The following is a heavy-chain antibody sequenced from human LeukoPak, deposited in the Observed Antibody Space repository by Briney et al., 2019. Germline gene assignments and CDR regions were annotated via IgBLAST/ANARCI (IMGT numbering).Heavy chain of an antibody. CDR1: GFTFSSYG. Sequence: GGSLRLSCAASGFTFSSYGMHWVRQAPGKGLEWVAVISYDGSNKYYADSVKGRFTISRDNSKNTLYLQMNSLRADDTAVYYCAELGITMIGGVWGKGTTVTISS. J-gene: IGHJ6*04. D-gene: IGHD3-10*02. CDR2: ISYDGSNK. V-gene: IGHV3-30*18. CDR3: AELGITMIGGV.